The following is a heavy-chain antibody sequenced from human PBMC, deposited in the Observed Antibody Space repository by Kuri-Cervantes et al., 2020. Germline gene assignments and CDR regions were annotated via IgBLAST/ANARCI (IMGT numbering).Heavy chain of an antibody. V-gene: IGHV4-34*01. CDR3: ARARRSSGWYQNGNWFDP. CDR1: GGSFSGYS. J-gene: IGHJ5*02. D-gene: IGHD6-19*01. Sequence: GSLRLSCAVYGGSFSGYSWTWIRQPPGKGLEWIGEINHGGRTNYNPSLKSRVTISVDTSKNQFSLKLSSVTAADTAVYYCARARRSSGWYQNGNWFDPWGQGTLVTVSS. CDR2: INHGGRT.